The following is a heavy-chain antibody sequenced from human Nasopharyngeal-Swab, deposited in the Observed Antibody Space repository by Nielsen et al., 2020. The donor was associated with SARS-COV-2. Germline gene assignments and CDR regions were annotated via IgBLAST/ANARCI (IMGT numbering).Heavy chain of an antibody. Sequence: SETLSLTCVVSGYSMNSGYYWGWIRQPPGKGLEWIGSIYHSGSTYYNPSLKSRVTLSIDTSKNQFSLKLSSVTAADTAVYYCARAVEMAAILDYWGQGTLVTVSS. CDR2: IYHSGST. CDR3: ARAVEMAAILDY. D-gene: IGHD5-24*01. J-gene: IGHJ4*02. CDR1: GYSMNSGYY. V-gene: IGHV4-38-2*01.